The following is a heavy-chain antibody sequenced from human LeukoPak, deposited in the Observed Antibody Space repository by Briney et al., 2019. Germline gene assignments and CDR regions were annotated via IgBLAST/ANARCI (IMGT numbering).Heavy chain of an antibody. D-gene: IGHD3-3*01. CDR2: IIPIFDTA. CDR3: ARARPTIWYAFDI. J-gene: IGHJ3*02. V-gene: IGHV1-69*05. CDR1: GGTFSSYA. Sequence: SVKVSCKASGGTFSSYAISWVRQAPGQGLEWMGRIIPIFDTANYAQKFQGRVTITTDESTSTAYMELSSLRSEDTAVYYCARARPTIWYAFDIWGQGTMVPVSS.